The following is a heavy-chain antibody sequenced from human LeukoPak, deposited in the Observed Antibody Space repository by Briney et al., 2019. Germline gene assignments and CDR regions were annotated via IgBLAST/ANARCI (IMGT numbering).Heavy chain of an antibody. V-gene: IGHV2-5*02. J-gene: IGHJ4*02. CDR1: GSSLGTSGGG. D-gene: IGHD3-16*01. CDR3: AHSFGPRDY. CDR2: IYWDEDE. Sequence: SGPTLLNPTPTLTLTCTFSGSSLGTSGGGGGWIRQPPVKALEWLSLIYWDEDERYSTSLKSRHTITKDTSKNQVVLTMTNMDPVDTATYYCAHSFGPRDYWGQGTLVTVSS.